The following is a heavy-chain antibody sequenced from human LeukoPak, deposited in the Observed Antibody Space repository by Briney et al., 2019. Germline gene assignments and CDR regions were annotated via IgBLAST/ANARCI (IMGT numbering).Heavy chain of an antibody. CDR2: ISYDGSNK. Sequence: GGSLRLSCAASGFTFSSYGMHWVRQAPGKGLEWVAVISYDGSNKYYADSVKGRFTISRDNSKNTLYLQMNSLRAEDTAVYYCAGPMVRGVISAFDIWGQGTMATVSS. J-gene: IGHJ3*02. CDR3: AGPMVRGVISAFDI. V-gene: IGHV3-30*03. D-gene: IGHD3-10*01. CDR1: GFTFSSYG.